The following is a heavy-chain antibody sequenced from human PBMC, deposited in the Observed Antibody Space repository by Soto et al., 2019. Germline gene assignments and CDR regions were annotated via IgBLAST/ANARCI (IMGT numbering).Heavy chain of an antibody. J-gene: IGHJ3*02. V-gene: IGHV4-34*01. Sequence: SDTLSLTFAFHCSSFIGSYRSWIRHPPGKGLEWIGEINHSGSTNYNPSLKSRGTISVDTSKNQFSLKLSSVTAADTAVYYCARGRKVAAPRGRYAFDIWGQGTMVT. CDR3: ARGRKVAAPRGRYAFDI. D-gene: IGHD2-15*01. CDR1: CSSFIGSY. CDR2: INHSGST.